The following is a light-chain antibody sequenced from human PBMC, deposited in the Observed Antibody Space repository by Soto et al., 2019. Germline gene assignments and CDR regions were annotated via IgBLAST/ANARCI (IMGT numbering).Light chain of an antibody. CDR1: SSDVGAYNY. CDR2: DVN. V-gene: IGLV2-11*01. CDR3: CSDVGRYSWL. Sequence: QSVLTQPRSVSGSPGQSVTISCTGTSSDVGAYNYVSWYQQHPGKAPKFMIYDVNKRPSGVPDRFSGSKSGNTASLTISGLEVEDEDEYYCCSDVGRYSWLFGGGTKLTVL. J-gene: IGLJ3*02.